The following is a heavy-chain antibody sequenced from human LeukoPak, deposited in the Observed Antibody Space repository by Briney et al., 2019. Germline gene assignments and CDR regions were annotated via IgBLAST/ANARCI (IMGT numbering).Heavy chain of an antibody. Sequence: PSQTLSLTCTVSGGSISSGGYYWSWIRQHPGKGLEWIGYIYYSGSTYYKPSLKSRVTISVDTSKNQFSLKLSSVTAADTAVYYCAREAAAGTSDWFGWYFDLWGRGTLVTVSS. CDR2: IYYSGST. D-gene: IGHD6-13*01. V-gene: IGHV4-31*03. CDR3: AREAAAGTSDWFGWYFDL. J-gene: IGHJ2*01. CDR1: GGSISSGGYY.